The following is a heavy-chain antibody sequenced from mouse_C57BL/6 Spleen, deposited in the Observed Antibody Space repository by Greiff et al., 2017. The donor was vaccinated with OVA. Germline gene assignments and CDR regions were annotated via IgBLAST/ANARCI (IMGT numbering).Heavy chain of an antibody. CDR2: ISGGGGNT. V-gene: IGHV5-9*01. CDR1: GFTFSSYT. CDR3: ARQGTAQATFAY. D-gene: IGHD3-2*02. Sequence: EVKLMESGGGLVKPGGSLKLSCAASGFTFSSYTMSWVRQTPEKRLEWVATISGGGGNTYYPDSVKGRFTISRDNAKNTLYLQMSSLRSEDTALYYCARQGTAQATFAYWGQGTLVTVSA. J-gene: IGHJ3*01.